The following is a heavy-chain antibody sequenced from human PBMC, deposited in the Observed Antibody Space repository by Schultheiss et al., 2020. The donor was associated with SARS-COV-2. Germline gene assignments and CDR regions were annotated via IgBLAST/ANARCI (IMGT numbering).Heavy chain of an antibody. Sequence: SETLSLTCAVYGGSFSGYYWSWIRQPPGKGLEWIGEINHSGSTNYNPSLKSRVTISVDTSKNQFSLKLSSVTAADTAVYYCARGNIVVVPAAIARRWFDPWGQGTLVTVSS. CDR1: GGSFSGYY. J-gene: IGHJ5*02. CDR3: ARGNIVVVPAAIARRWFDP. D-gene: IGHD2-2*01. V-gene: IGHV4-34*01. CDR2: INHSGST.